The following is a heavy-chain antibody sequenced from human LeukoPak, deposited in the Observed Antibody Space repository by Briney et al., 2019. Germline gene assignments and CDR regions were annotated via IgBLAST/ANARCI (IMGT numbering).Heavy chain of an antibody. CDR3: AREDTSALFDS. J-gene: IGHJ4*02. Sequence: SETLSLTCTVSGGSVTSGSYYWTWIRQPAGQGLEWIGRIYTAGSTNYNPSLKSRVTMSLDTSKNHFSLNLTSLTAADTAIYYCAREDTSALFDSWGQGTLVTVSS. CDR2: IYTAGST. V-gene: IGHV4-61*02. CDR1: GGSVTSGSYY.